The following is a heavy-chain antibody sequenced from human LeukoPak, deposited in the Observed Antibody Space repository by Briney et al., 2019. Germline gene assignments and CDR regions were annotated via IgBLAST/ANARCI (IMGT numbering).Heavy chain of an antibody. J-gene: IGHJ4*02. CDR2: INHSGST. D-gene: IGHD4-23*01. CDR3: ARHTSYGGNSAFGD. V-gene: IGHV4-34*01. CDR1: GGSFSGYY. Sequence: SETLSLTCAVYGGSFSGYYWSWIRQPPGKGLESIGEINHSGSTNYNPSLKSRVTISVDTSKNHFSLKLYSVTAADTAVYYCARHTSYGGNSAFGDWGQGTLVSVSS.